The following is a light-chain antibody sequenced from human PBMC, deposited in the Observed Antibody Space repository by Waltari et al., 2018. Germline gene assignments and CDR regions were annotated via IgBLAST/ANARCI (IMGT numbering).Light chain of an antibody. V-gene: IGLV3-1*01. J-gene: IGLJ2*01. Sequence: SYEVTQPPSVSVSPGQTASIPCSGDKLGDRYACWFQQKPGQSPVLVIYQDNKRPSGIPERFSGSNSGNTATLTISGTQAMDEADYYCQAWDSSTAVFGGGTKLTVL. CDR3: QAWDSSTAV. CDR1: KLGDRY. CDR2: QDN.